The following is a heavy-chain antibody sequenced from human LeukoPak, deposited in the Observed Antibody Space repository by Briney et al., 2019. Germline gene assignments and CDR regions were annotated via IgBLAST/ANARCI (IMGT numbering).Heavy chain of an antibody. CDR2: INPHSGKT. V-gene: IGHV1-8*01. Sequence: GASVKVSCKTSGYPFRNYDINWVRQATGQGLEWMGWINPHSGKTGYAQKFQGRVTITRDTSASTAYMELSSLRSEDMAVYYCARGLSVSYGFDYWGQGTLVTVSS. J-gene: IGHJ4*02. CDR3: ARGLSVSYGFDY. CDR1: GYPFRNYD. D-gene: IGHD5-18*01.